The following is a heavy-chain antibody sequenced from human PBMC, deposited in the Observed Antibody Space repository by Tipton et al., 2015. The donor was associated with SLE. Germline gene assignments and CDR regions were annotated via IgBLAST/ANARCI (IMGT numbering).Heavy chain of an antibody. J-gene: IGHJ4*02. Sequence: LRLSCAVYGGSFSGYYWSWIRQPPGKGLEWIGEINHSGSTNYNPSLKSRVTISVDTSKNQFSLKLSSVTAADTAVYYCAREGGNSGCWLVYWGQGTLVTVSS. CDR1: GGSFSGYY. V-gene: IGHV4-34*01. D-gene: IGHD6-19*01. CDR2: INHSGST. CDR3: AREGGNSGCWLVY.